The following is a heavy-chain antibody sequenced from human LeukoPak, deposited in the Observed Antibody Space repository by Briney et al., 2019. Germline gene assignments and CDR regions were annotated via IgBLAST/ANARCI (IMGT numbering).Heavy chain of an antibody. V-gene: IGHV3-30*02. CDR2: I. CDR1: GFTFSSYG. CDR3: ANAYYYDSSGYFFRPIDY. D-gene: IGHD3-22*01. J-gene: IGHJ4*02. Sequence: GGSLRLSCAASGFTFSSYGMHWVRQAPGKGLEWVAFIRFTISRDNSKNTLYLQMNSLRAKDTAVYYCANAYYYDSSGYFFRPIDYWGQGTLVTVSS.